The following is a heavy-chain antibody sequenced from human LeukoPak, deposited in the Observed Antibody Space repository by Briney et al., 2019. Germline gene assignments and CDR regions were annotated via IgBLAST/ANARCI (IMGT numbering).Heavy chain of an antibody. D-gene: IGHD5-24*01. CDR3: ARQGDGYNSFFDY. CDR1: GFTFSSYE. CDR2: IYSGGST. V-gene: IGHV3-66*04. Sequence: GGSLRLSCAASGFTFSSYEMNWVRQAPGKGLEWVSDIYSGGSTYYADSVKGRFTISRDNSKNTLYLQMNSLRAEDTAVYYCARQGDGYNSFFDYWGQGTLVTVSS. J-gene: IGHJ4*02.